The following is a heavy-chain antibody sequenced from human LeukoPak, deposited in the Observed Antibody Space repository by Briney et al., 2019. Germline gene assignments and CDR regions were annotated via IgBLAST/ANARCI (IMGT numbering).Heavy chain of an antibody. V-gene: IGHV1-18*01. J-gene: IGHJ4*02. D-gene: IGHD3-10*01. Sequence: ASVKVSCKASGYTFTSYGISWVRLAPGQGLEWMGWISAYNGNTNYAQKLQGRVTMTTDTSTSTAYMELRSLRSDDTAVYYCAREGLLWFGGSPGLFDYWGQGTLVTVSS. CDR3: AREGLLWFGGSPGLFDY. CDR1: GYTFTSYG. CDR2: ISAYNGNT.